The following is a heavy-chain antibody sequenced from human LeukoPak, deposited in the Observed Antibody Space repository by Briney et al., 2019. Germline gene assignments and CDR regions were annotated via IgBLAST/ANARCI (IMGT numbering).Heavy chain of an antibody. CDR3: ARGALYDSSGYYYEAPDY. CDR1: GFTFSSYS. V-gene: IGHV3-21*01. D-gene: IGHD3-22*01. CDR2: ISSSSSYI. J-gene: IGHJ4*02. Sequence: GGSLRLSCAASGFTFSSYSMNWVRQAPGKGLEWVSSISSSSSYINYADSVKGRFTISRDNAKNSLYLQMNSLRAEDTAVYYCARGALYDSSGYYYEAPDYWGQGTLVTVSS.